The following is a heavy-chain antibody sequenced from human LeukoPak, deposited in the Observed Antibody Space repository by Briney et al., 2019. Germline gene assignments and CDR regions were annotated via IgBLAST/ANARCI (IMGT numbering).Heavy chain of an antibody. CDR1: GGSLSGYY. D-gene: IGHD6-19*01. CDR3: ARGVVYSSGWPLTYYYGMDV. Sequence: SETLSLTCAVYGGSLSGYYWSWIRQPPGKGLEWIGEINHSGSTNYNPSLKSRVTISVDTSKNQFSLKLSSVTAADTAVYYCARGVVYSSGWPLTYYYGMDVWGQGTTVTVSS. V-gene: IGHV4-34*01. CDR2: INHSGST. J-gene: IGHJ6*02.